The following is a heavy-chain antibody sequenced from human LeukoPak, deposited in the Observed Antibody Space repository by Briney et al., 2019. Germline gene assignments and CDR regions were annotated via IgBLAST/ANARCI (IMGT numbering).Heavy chain of an antibody. Sequence: GGSLRLSCAASGFTFSSYPMIWVPQTPGKGLVWVSRISDSALTTYYTDSVKVRFTISRDNSKNTLYLQMNNLRAEDTADYYCVKERATYDWHYIEPLDVWGRGTVITVSS. J-gene: IGHJ3*01. CDR3: VKERATYDWHYIEPLDV. D-gene: IGHD1-7*01. CDR1: GFTFSSYP. V-gene: IGHV3-23*01. CDR2: ISDSALTT.